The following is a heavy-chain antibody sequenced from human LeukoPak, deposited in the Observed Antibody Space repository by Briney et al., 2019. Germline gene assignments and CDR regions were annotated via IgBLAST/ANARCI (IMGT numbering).Heavy chain of an antibody. CDR1: GFTFSSYA. CDR2: ISGSGGST. D-gene: IGHD6-19*01. J-gene: IGHJ4*02. V-gene: IGHV3-23*01. Sequence: GSLRLSCAASGFTFSSYAMGWVRQAPGKGLEWVSAISGSGGSTYYADSVKGRFTISRDNSKNTLYLQMNSLRAEDTAVYYCASRIAVAEGLDYWGQGTLVTVSS. CDR3: ASRIAVAEGLDY.